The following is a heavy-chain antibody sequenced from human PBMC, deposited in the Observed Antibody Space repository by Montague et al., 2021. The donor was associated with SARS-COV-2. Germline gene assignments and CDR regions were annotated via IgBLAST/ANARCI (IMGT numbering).Heavy chain of an antibody. J-gene: IGHJ4*02. Sequence: SLRLSCAASGFTFSGYAMSWVRQAPGKGLEWVSGISDSGGSTYYADSVKGRFTISRDNSKNTLYLRMNSLRAEDTAVYYCAKGGERITMIVVVITLADFDYWGQGTLVTVSS. V-gene: IGHV3-23*01. D-gene: IGHD3-22*01. CDR1: GFTFSGYA. CDR2: ISDSGGST. CDR3: AKGGERITMIVVVITLADFDY.